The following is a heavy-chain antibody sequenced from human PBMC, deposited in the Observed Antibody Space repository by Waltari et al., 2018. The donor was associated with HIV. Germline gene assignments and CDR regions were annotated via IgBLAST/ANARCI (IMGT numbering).Heavy chain of an antibody. D-gene: IGHD3-10*01. J-gene: IGHJ6*02. CDR3: ARSRRLPYNDHYYFGMDV. V-gene: IGHV1-2*06. CDR1: GYNFSDYY. Sequence: QVHLVESGPEVKKPGASVKVSCKASGYNFSDYYMHWVRQATGPGLEWVGRINCNTGATDYAQKFQGGVTITRDTSITTVYMELSSLRSDDTAVYYCARSRRLPYNDHYYFGMDVWGQGTTVTVSS. CDR2: INCNTGAT.